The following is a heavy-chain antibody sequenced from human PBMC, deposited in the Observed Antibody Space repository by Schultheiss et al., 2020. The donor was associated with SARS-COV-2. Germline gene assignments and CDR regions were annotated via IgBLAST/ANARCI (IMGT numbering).Heavy chain of an antibody. CDR1: GGYISSSSYY. Sequence: SGGYISSSSYYWGWIRQHPGKGLEWIGYIYYSGSTYYNPSLKSRVTISVDTSKNQFSLKLSSVTAADTAVYYCARDTSIASYFDYWGQGTLVTRLL. D-gene: IGHD6-6*01. CDR2: IYYSGST. CDR3: ARDTSIASYFDY. J-gene: IGHJ4*02. V-gene: IGHV4-31*02.